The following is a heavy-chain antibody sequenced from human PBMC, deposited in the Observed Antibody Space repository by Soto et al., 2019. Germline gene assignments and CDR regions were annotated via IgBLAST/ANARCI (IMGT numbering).Heavy chain of an antibody. D-gene: IGHD2-8*01. V-gene: IGHV1-69*01. CDR1: GGTFSSYA. J-gene: IGHJ3*02. CDR3: ARYGYCSSGVCCGEFEAFGI. CDR2: IIPIFGKA. Sequence: QVQLVQSGAEVKKPGASVKVSCKASGGTFSSYAISWVRQAPGQGLEWMGWIIPIFGKANYAQKFQGRVTITGDESTRPGYIELGSLQSEDTAVYYCARYGYCSSGVCCGEFEAFGIWGQGKMVTVSS.